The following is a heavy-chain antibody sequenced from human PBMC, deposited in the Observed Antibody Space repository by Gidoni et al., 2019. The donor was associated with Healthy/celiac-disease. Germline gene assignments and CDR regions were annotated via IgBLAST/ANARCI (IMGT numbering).Heavy chain of an antibody. D-gene: IGHD5-12*01. CDR1: GFTVSSNY. CDR3: AASSEMATSLSY. V-gene: IGHV3-53*02. Sequence: EVQLVETGGGLLPPGGSLRLSCAASGFTVSSNYISWVRQAPGKGLEWVSVLYSGGRKYYADAVKGRLTIARDNSKNTLYLQMNSLRAEDTAVYYCAASSEMATSLSYWGQGTLVTVSS. J-gene: IGHJ4*02. CDR2: LYSGGRK.